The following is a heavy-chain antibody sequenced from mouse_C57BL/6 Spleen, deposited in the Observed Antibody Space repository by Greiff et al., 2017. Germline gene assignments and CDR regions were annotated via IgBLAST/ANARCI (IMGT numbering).Heavy chain of an antibody. V-gene: IGHV1-20*01. CDR2: INPYNGDT. D-gene: IGHD1-1*01. CDR1: GYSFTGYF. CDR3: AYYYGSSPYWYFDV. J-gene: IGHJ1*03. Sequence: VQLQQSGPELVKPGDSVKISCKASGYSFTGYFMNWVMQSHGKSLEWIGRINPYNGDTFYNQKFKGKATLTVDKSSSTAHMELRSLTSEDSAVYYCAYYYGSSPYWYFDVWGTGTTVTVSS.